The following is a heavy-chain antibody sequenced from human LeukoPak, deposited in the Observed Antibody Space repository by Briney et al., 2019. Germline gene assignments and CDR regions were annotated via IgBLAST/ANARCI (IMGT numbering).Heavy chain of an antibody. J-gene: IGHJ5*02. D-gene: IGHD3-22*01. CDR3: ARTPWGYYDSSGYYFGWFDP. V-gene: IGHV3-53*01. CDR1: GFTVSSNY. Sequence: GGSLRLSCSASGFTVSSNYMSWVRQAPGKGLEWVSVIYSGGSTYYADSVKVRFTISRDNSKNTLYLQMNSLRAEDTAVYYCARTPWGYYDSSGYYFGWFDPWGQGTLVTVSS. CDR2: IYSGGST.